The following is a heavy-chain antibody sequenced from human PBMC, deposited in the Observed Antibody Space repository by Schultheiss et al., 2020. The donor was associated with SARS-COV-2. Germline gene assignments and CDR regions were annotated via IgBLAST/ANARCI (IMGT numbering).Heavy chain of an antibody. J-gene: IGHJ2*01. V-gene: IGHV4-39*01. CDR3: ARLEATIFGVVVSGGHWYFDL. CDR2: IYYSGST. D-gene: IGHD3-3*01. CDR1: GGSISSSSYY. Sequence: SETLSLTCTVSGGSISSSSYYWGWIRQPPGKGLEWIGSIYYSGSTYYNPSLKSRVTISVDTSKNQFSLKLSSVTAADTAVYYCARLEATIFGVVVSGGHWYFDLWGRGTLVTVSS.